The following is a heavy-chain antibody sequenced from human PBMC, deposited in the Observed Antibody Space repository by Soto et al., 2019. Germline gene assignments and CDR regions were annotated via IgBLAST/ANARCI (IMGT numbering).Heavy chain of an antibody. Sequence: GASVKVSCKASGGTFSSYAISWVRQAPGQGLEWMGGIIPIFGTANYAQKFQGRVTITADESTGTAYMELSSLRSEDTAVYYCARERRITIFGVVANWFDPWGQGTLVTVSS. CDR2: IIPIFGTA. CDR1: GGTFSSYA. D-gene: IGHD3-3*01. V-gene: IGHV1-69*13. CDR3: ARERRITIFGVVANWFDP. J-gene: IGHJ5*02.